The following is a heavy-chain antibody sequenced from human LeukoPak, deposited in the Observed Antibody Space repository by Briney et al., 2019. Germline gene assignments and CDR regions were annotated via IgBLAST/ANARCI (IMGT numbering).Heavy chain of an antibody. Sequence: SETLSLTCTVSGGSISSSSYYWGWIRQPPGTGLEWIGSIYYSGSTYYNPSLKSRVTISVDTSKNQFSLKLSSVTAADTAVYYCARLPMLWFGEYSYYFDYWGQGTLVTVSS. CDR1: GGSISSSSYY. CDR2: IYYSGST. CDR3: ARLPMLWFGEYSYYFDY. V-gene: IGHV4-39*01. D-gene: IGHD3-10*01. J-gene: IGHJ4*02.